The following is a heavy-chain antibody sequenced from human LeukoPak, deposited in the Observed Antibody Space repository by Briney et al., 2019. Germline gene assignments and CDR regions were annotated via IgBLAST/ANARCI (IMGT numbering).Heavy chain of an antibody. Sequence: GESLKISCKGSGYSFTSYWIGWVRQMPGKGLEWMGIIYPGDSDTRYSPSFQGQVTISADKSISTAYLQWSSLKASDTAMYYCARQLHPGYSSSSSFDYWGQGTLVTVSS. V-gene: IGHV5-51*01. CDR1: GYSFTSYW. J-gene: IGHJ4*02. D-gene: IGHD6-13*01. CDR2: IYPGDSDT. CDR3: ARQLHPGYSSSSSFDY.